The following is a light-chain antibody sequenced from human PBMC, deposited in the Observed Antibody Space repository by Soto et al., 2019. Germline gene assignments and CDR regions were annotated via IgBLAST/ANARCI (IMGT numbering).Light chain of an antibody. Sequence: DIQMTQSPSSLSASVGDRVTITCRASQGISNYLAWYQQKPGKVPKLLIYAASTLQSGVPSRFSGSGSGTDFTLTISSLQPEDVATYYCHKDNSAPPYTFGQGTKLEIK. J-gene: IGKJ2*01. CDR3: HKDNSAPPYT. V-gene: IGKV1-27*01. CDR2: AAS. CDR1: QGISNY.